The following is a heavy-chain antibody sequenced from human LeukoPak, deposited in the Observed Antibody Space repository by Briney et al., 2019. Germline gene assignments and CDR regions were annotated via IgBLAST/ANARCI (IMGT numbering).Heavy chain of an antibody. Sequence: GGSLRLSCTASGFTFGDYAMSWFRQAPGKGLEWVGFIRSKAYGGTTEYAASVKGRFTISRDDSKSIAYLQMNSLKTEDTAVYYCTRVREKSYDYVWGSYRYTPEFDYWGQGTLVTVSS. V-gene: IGHV3-49*03. J-gene: IGHJ4*02. CDR1: GFTFGDYA. CDR2: IRSKAYGGTT. D-gene: IGHD3-16*02. CDR3: TRVREKSYDYVWGSYRYTPEFDY.